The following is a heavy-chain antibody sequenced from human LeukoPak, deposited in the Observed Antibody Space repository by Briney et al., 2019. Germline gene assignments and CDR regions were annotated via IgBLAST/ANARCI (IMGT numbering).Heavy chain of an antibody. Sequence: SETLSLTRAVYGGSFSGYYWIWIRQHPGKGLEWIGYIYQSGSTYYNPSLKSRVTISVDTSKNQFSLKLSSVTAADTAVYYCARGFRGTADYWGQGTLVTVSS. CDR1: GGSFSGYY. CDR2: IYQSGST. V-gene: IGHV4-34*09. D-gene: IGHD1-1*01. J-gene: IGHJ4*02. CDR3: ARGFRGTADY.